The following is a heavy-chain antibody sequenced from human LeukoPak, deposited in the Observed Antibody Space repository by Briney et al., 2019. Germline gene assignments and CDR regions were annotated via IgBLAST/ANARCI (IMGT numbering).Heavy chain of an antibody. CDR2: IIPIFGTA. CDR3: ARALRYSGSYLDY. V-gene: IGHV1-69*01. J-gene: IGHJ4*02. D-gene: IGHD1-26*01. Sequence: SVKLSCKASGGTFCSYAISWVRQAPGQGLEWMGGIIPIFGTANYAQKFQCGVTITADESTSTAYMELSSLRSEDTAVYYCARALRYSGSYLDYWGQGTLVTVSS. CDR1: GGTFCSYA.